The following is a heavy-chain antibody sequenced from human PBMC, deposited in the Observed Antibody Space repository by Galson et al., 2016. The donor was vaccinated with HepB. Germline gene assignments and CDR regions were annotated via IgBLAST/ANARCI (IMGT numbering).Heavy chain of an antibody. CDR1: GFSLSTSGVG. D-gene: IGHD3-22*01. Sequence: PALVKPTQTLTLTCTFSGFSLSTSGVGVGWIRQPPGKALEWLALIYWDDDKRYSPSLKSRLTITKDTSENQVVLTVTNMDPVDTATYSCAHHYLDGSGYYLVEGYFDYWGQGTLVTVSS. CDR2: IYWDDDK. V-gene: IGHV2-5*02. J-gene: IGHJ4*02. CDR3: AHHYLDGSGYYLVEGYFDY.